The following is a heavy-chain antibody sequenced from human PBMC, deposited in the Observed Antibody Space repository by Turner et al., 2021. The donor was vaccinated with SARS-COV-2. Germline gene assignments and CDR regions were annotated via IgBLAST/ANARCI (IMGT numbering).Heavy chain of an antibody. CDR3: ARDDDRDTEMITSGHNWLDP. V-gene: IGHV1-18*01. CDR1: GYTFSQYG. J-gene: IGHJ5*02. Sequence: VQLVQSGAAVMRPGAAVTVSCKTCGYTFSQYGVSWVRQDPGQGPEWMGGISTYDGEVQYTRKFVDRLTLTMATSTKTAYMELTSLRSDDTAVYFCARDDDRDTEMITSGHNWLDPWGQGTLVTVSS. D-gene: IGHD3-16*01. CDR2: ISTYDGEV.